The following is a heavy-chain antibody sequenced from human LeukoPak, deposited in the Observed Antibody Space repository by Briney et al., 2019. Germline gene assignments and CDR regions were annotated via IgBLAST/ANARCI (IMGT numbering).Heavy chain of an antibody. V-gene: IGHV1-2*02. CDR1: GYTFTAYY. Sequence: ASVKVSFKASGYTFTAYYIHWVRQAPGQGLEWVGWINPNSGGTHYAQNFQGRVTMTRDTSISTAYMELSRLRSDDTAVYYCARDTPSYYDILTGYRVPSDYWGQGTLVTVSS. CDR2: INPNSGGT. CDR3: ARDTPSYYDILTGYRVPSDY. J-gene: IGHJ4*02. D-gene: IGHD3-9*01.